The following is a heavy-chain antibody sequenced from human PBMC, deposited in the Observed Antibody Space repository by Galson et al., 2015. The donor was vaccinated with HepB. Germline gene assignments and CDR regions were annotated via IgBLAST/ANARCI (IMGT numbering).Heavy chain of an antibody. CDR1: GFIFSKYA. Sequence: SLRLSCAASGFIFSKYAMNWVRQAPGKGLEWVSIISGGAGDTYSKYAASVKGRFAISRDNSKNILYLEMNSLRDEDTAVYYCGKCTSRSGCFGLPLEYWGQGTLVTVSS. CDR2: ISGGAGDT. J-gene: IGHJ4*02. V-gene: IGHV3-23*01. D-gene: IGHD6-25*01. CDR3: GKCTSRSGCFGLPLEY.